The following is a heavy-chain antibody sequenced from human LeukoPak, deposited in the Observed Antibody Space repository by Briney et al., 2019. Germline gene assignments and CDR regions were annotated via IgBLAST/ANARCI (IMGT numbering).Heavy chain of an antibody. J-gene: IGHJ6*03. Sequence: PSETLSLTCTVSGGSISSGSYYWGWIRQPPGKGLEWIGSIYYSGSTYYNPSLKSRVTMSVDTSKNQFSLKLSSVTAADTAVYYCARGRVLGGSGSYYNGKKPYYYYYYMDVWGKGTTVTISS. CDR3: ARGRVLGGSGSYYNGKKPYYYYYYMDV. V-gene: IGHV4-39*07. CDR2: IYYSGST. D-gene: IGHD3-10*01. CDR1: GGSISSGSYY.